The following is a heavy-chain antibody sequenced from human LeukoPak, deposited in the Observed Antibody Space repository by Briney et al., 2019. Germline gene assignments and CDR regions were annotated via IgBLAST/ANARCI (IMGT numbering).Heavy chain of an antibody. J-gene: IGHJ4*02. CDR1: GGSISSYY. D-gene: IGHD6-19*01. CDR2: IYYSGST. Sequence: NPSETLSLTCTVSGGSISSYYWSWIRQPPGKGLEWIGYIYYSGSTNYNPSLKSRVTISVDTSKNQFSLKLSSVTAADTAVYYCARGSYSSGWYDYWGQGTPVTASS. V-gene: IGHV4-59*01. CDR3: ARGSYSSGWYDY.